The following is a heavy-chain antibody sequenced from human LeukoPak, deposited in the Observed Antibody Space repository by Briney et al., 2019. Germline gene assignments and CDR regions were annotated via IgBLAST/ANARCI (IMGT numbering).Heavy chain of an antibody. J-gene: IGHJ6*03. Sequence: PGGSLRLSCAASGFTFSNYWMHWVRQAPGKGLVWVSRINPDGGRISYADSVQGRFTISRDNAKNSLYLQMNSLRAEDTAVYYCARGQPRYYYYYMDVWGKGTTVTVSS. CDR1: GFTFSNYW. CDR3: ARGQPRYYYYYMDV. V-gene: IGHV3-74*01. CDR2: INPDGGRI. D-gene: IGHD6-13*01.